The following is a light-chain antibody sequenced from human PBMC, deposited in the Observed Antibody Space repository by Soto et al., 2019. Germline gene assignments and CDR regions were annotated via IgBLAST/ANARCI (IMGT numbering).Light chain of an antibody. CDR3: QQTYNVPPLT. CDR1: QNISTS. V-gene: IGKV1-39*01. Sequence: DIQMTQSPSSLSASVGDRVTIPCRASQNISTSLSWYQQKPGKAPKILIYGASNLRSGVPSRFSGSGSGTDFTLTISILQPEDFATYYCQQTYNVPPLTFGQGTKVEI. J-gene: IGKJ1*01. CDR2: GAS.